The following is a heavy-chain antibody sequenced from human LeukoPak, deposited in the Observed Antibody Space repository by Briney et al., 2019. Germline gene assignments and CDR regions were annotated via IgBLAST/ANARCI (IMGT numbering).Heavy chain of an antibody. CDR3: ASDYFDRTGYYGFIY. V-gene: IGHV4-39*07. CDR1: GGSIINSPYY. Sequence: SETLSLTCTVSGGSIINSPYYWGWVRQPPGKGLEWIGNIYYIGNTYYNPSLKSRVSMSVDTSKKQFSLRLSSVTAADTAIYYCASDYFDRTGYYGFIYWGQGSLVTISS. CDR2: IYYIGNT. D-gene: IGHD3-22*01. J-gene: IGHJ4*02.